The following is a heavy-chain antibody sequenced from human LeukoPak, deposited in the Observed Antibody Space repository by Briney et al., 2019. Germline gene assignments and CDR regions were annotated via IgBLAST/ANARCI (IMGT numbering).Heavy chain of an antibody. V-gene: IGHV3-7*03. Sequence: PAGGSLRLSCAASQFTFSSYWMSWVRQAPGKVLEWVANIKEDGSKTYYVDSVKGRFTISRDNAKNSLYLQMDSLRAEDTALYYCARYVTALDYWGQGTLVTVSS. CDR3: ARYVTALDY. CDR1: QFTFSSYW. D-gene: IGHD2-21*02. CDR2: IKEDGSKT. J-gene: IGHJ4*02.